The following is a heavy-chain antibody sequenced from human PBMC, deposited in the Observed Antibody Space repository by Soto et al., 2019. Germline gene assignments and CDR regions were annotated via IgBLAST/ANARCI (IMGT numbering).Heavy chain of an antibody. J-gene: IGHJ6*03. Sequence: SQTLSLTCAISGDSVSNNNAAWNWMRQSPSRGLEWLGRTYYRSKWYYEYEVSVKSRMTINPDTSKNQFSLQLNSVTPEDTAVYYCARDLYSSSIHYYYMDVWGKGTTVTVSS. V-gene: IGHV6-1*01. CDR3: ARDLYSSSIHYYYMDV. CDR1: GDSVSNNNAA. D-gene: IGHD6-13*01. CDR2: TYYRSKWYY.